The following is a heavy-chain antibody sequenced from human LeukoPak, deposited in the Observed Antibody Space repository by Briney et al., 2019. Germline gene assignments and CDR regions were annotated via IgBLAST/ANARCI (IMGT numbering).Heavy chain of an antibody. D-gene: IGHD5-18*01. Sequence: GGSLRLSCAASGFTVSSNYMSWVRQAPGKGLEWVSVIYSGGSTYYADSVKGRFTISRDNSKNTLYLQMDSLRAEDTAVYYCARDLSGVAGYTYGRGIDYWGQGTLVTVSS. CDR2: IYSGGST. V-gene: IGHV3-53*01. CDR3: ARDLSGVAGYTYGRGIDY. CDR1: GFTVSSNY. J-gene: IGHJ4*02.